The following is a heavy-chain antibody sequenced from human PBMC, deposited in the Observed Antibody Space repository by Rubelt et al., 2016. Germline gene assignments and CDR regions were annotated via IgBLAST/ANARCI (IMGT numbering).Heavy chain of an antibody. D-gene: IGHD4-17*01. J-gene: IGHJ4*02. CDR1: GGTFSSYA. Sequence: QVQLVQSGAEVKKPGSSVKVSCKASGGTFSSYAISWVRQAPGQGLEWMGGNIPIFGTANYAQKLQGRVTMTTDTSTSTAYMELRSLRSDDTAVYYCARDPYGDRHHDYWGQGTLVTVSS. CDR3: ARDPYGDRHHDY. V-gene: IGHV1-69*06. CDR2: NIPIFGTA.